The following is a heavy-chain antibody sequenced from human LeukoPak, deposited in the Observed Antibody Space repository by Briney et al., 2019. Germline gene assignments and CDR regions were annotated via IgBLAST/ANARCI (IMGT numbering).Heavy chain of an antibody. CDR3: ARQWVGSWYLHPFDY. V-gene: IGHV4-34*01. Sequence: SETLSLTCAVYGGSVSGYYWSWIRQPPGKGLEWIGEINHSGSTNYNPSLKSRVTISVDTSKNQFSLKLSSVTAADTAVYYCARQWVGSWYLHPFDYWGQGTLVTVSS. D-gene: IGHD6-13*01. J-gene: IGHJ4*02. CDR2: INHSGST. CDR1: GGSVSGYY.